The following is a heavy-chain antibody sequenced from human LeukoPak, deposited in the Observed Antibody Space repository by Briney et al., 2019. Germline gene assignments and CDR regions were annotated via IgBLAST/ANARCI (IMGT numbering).Heavy chain of an antibody. V-gene: IGHV3-21*01. CDR1: GFTFSSYS. J-gene: IGHJ4*02. CDR3: AREGVGGSGSYYRD. D-gene: IGHD3-10*01. CDR2: ISSSSSYI. Sequence: GGSLRLSCAASGFTFSSYSMNWVRQAPGKGLEWVSSISSSSSYIYYADSVKGRFTISRDNAKNSLYLQMNSLRAEDTAVYYCAREGVGGSGSYYRDWGQGTLVTVSS.